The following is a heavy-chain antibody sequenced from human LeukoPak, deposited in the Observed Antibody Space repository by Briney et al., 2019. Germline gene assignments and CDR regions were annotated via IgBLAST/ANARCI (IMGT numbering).Heavy chain of an antibody. V-gene: IGHV1-2*06. CDR1: GYTFTGYY. J-gene: IGHJ4*02. Sequence: ASVKVSCKASGYTFTGYYMHWVRQAPGQGLEWMGRINPNSGGTNYAQNFQGRVTMTRDTSINTAYMELSRLRSDDTAVYYCARDYCSSTSCLFDYWGQGTLVTVSS. CDR3: ARDYCSSTSCLFDY. D-gene: IGHD2-2*01. CDR2: INPNSGGT.